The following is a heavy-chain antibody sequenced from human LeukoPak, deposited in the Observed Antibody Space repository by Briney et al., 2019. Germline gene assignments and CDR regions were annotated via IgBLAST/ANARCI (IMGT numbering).Heavy chain of an antibody. CDR1: GFTFSSYA. Sequence: GGSLRLSCAASGFTFSSYAMSWVRQAPGKGLEWVAVIWYDGSNKYYADSVKGRFTISRDNSKNTLYLQMNSLRAEDTAVYYCARDQPDYYDSSGYYSLFDYWGQGTLVTVPS. J-gene: IGHJ4*02. CDR3: ARDQPDYYDSSGYYSLFDY. V-gene: IGHV3-33*08. CDR2: IWYDGSNK. D-gene: IGHD3-22*01.